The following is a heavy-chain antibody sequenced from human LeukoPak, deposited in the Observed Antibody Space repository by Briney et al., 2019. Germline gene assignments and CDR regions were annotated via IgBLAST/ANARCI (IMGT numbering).Heavy chain of an antibody. V-gene: IGHV4-59*01. CDR2: IYYSGST. Sequence: SETLSLTCTVSGGSISSYYWSWIRQPPGKGLEWIGYIYYSGSTNYNPSLKSRVTISVDTSKNQFSLKLSSVTAADTAVYYCARDPGYSSGANLWGRGTLVTVSS. J-gene: IGHJ2*01. CDR1: GGSISSYY. D-gene: IGHD6-19*01. CDR3: ARDPGYSSGANL.